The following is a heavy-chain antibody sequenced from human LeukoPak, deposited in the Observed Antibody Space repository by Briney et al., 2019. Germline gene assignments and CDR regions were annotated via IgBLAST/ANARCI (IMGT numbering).Heavy chain of an antibody. CDR2: ISYDGSNK. CDR3: ARGQVLLRAFDI. J-gene: IGHJ3*02. D-gene: IGHD4/OR15-4a*01. V-gene: IGHV3-30*03. Sequence: PGRSLRLSCAASGFTFSSYGMHWVRQAPGKGLEWVAVISYDGSNKYYADSVKGRFTISRDNSKNTLYLQMNSLRAEDTAVYYCARGQVLLRAFDIWGQGTMVTVSS. CDR1: GFTFSSYG.